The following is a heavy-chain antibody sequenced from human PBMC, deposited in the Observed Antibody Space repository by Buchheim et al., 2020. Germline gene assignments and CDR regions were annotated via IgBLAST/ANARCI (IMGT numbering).Heavy chain of an antibody. V-gene: IGHV3-11*06. CDR1: GFSFSDYY. Sequence: QVHLVESGGGLITPGGSLTVSCQASGFSFSDYYMAWIRQAPGKGLEWISYISESSTYMKYADSVKGRFTISRDNSKNSVYLQMNSLRAEDTALYYCARKIPGTVYFDYWGQGTL. CDR2: ISESSTYM. D-gene: IGHD1-14*01. CDR3: ARKIPGTVYFDY. J-gene: IGHJ4*02.